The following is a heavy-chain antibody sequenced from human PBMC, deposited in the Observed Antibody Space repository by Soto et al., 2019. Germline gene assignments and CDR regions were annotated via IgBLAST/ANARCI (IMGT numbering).Heavy chain of an antibody. CDR2: ISSNGGST. J-gene: IGHJ6*02. D-gene: IGHD3-10*01. CDR3: GSTNYNPSLKSRVTISVDTSKNQFSLKLSSVAAADTAVYYCARDRTYYYGSGSYPNYYYYYGMDV. V-gene: IGHV3-64D*08. Sequence: PGGSQRLSYSASGFTFSSYAVHWVRQAPGKGLEYVSAISSNGGSTYYADSVKGRFTISRDNSKNTLYLQMSSLRAEDTAIYYSGSTNYNPSLKSRVTISVDTSKNQFSLKLSSVAAADTAVYYCARDRTYYYGSGSYPNYYYYYGMDVWGQGTTVTVSS. CDR1: GFTFSSYA.